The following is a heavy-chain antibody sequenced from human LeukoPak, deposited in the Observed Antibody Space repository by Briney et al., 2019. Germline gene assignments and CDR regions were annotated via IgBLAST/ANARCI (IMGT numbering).Heavy chain of an antibody. J-gene: IGHJ6*02. CDR1: GYSFGNRW. CDR2: IYPGDSDS. CDR3: ARGAYGSGSSYNYYGMDV. D-gene: IGHD3-10*01. V-gene: IGHV5-51*01. Sequence: GESLKISCEDSGYSFGNRWIGWVRQMPGKGLEGMGIIYPGDSDSIYKPSFEGQVTILADTSISTAYLQWSSLKASDSAMYYCARGAYGSGSSYNYYGMDVWGQGTTVTVSS.